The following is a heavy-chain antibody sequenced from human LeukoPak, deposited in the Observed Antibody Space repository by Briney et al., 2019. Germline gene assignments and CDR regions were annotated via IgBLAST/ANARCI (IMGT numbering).Heavy chain of an antibody. Sequence: SETLSLTCAVYGGSFSGYYWSWIRQPPGKGLEWIREINHSGSTNYNPSLKSRVTISVDTSKNQFSLKLSSVTAADTAVYYCARGSSHQRWSGYYTGYWGQGTLVTVSS. D-gene: IGHD3-3*01. V-gene: IGHV4-34*01. CDR1: GGSFSGYY. J-gene: IGHJ4*02. CDR3: ARGSSHQRWSGYYTGY. CDR2: INHSGST.